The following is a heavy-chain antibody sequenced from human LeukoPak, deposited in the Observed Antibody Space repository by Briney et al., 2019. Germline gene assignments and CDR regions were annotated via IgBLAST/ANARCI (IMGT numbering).Heavy chain of an antibody. CDR2: IWYDGSNK. Sequence: PGGSLRLSCAASGFTFSSYGMHWVRQAPGKGLEWVASIWYDGSNKYYADSVKGRFTISRDNSKNTLYLQMNSLRAEDTAVYYCARGTSSPTWGQGAMVTVSS. V-gene: IGHV3-33*01. J-gene: IGHJ3*01. CDR3: ARGTSSPT. D-gene: IGHD6-13*01. CDR1: GFTFSSYG.